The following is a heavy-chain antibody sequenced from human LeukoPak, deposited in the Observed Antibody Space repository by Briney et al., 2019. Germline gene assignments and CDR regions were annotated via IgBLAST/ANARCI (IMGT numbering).Heavy chain of an antibody. CDR3: ANQDYYDSSGYDGAFDI. D-gene: IGHD3-22*01. Sequence: SETLSLTCTVSGGSISSYYWSWIRQPPGKGLEWIGYIYYSGSTNYNPSLKSRVTISVDTSKNQFSLKLSSVTAADTAVYYCANQDYYDSSGYDGAFDIWGQGTMVTVSS. CDR2: IYYSGST. J-gene: IGHJ3*02. V-gene: IGHV4-59*12. CDR1: GGSISSYY.